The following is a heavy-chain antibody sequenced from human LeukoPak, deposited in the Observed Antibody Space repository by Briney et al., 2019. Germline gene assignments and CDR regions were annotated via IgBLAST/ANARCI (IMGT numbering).Heavy chain of an antibody. V-gene: IGHV4-38-2*02. Sequence: SETLSLTCTVSGYSISSGYYWGWIRQPPGKGLEWIGSIYHSGSTYYNPSLKSRVTISVDTSKNQFSLKLSSVTAADTAVYYCARLARYYYDSSAFDYWGQGTLVTVSS. CDR2: IYHSGST. CDR1: GYSISSGYY. J-gene: IGHJ4*02. D-gene: IGHD3-22*01. CDR3: ARLARYYYDSSAFDY.